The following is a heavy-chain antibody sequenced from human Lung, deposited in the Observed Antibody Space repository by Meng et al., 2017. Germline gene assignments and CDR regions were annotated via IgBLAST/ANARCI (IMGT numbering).Heavy chain of an antibody. CDR3: ARADCTSASCYGSYFDY. V-gene: IGHV3-21*01. Sequence: EVQLVESGGGLVKPGGSLRLSCAASGFTFSTFTINWVRQAPGKGLEWVSSISSSSNYIYYADSLKGRFTISRDNPKNSLYLQMSSLRAEDTAVYYCARADCTSASCYGSYFDYWGQGTLVTVSS. D-gene: IGHD2-2*01. CDR2: ISSSSNYI. CDR1: GFTFSTFT. J-gene: IGHJ4*02.